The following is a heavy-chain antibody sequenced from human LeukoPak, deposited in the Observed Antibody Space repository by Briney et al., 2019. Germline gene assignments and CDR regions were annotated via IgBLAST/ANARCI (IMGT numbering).Heavy chain of an antibody. V-gene: IGHV1-69*04. CDR2: IIPILGIA. CDR1: GGTFSSYA. J-gene: IGHJ4*02. Sequence: SVKVSCKASGGTFSSYAISWVRQAPGQGLEWMGRIIPILGIANYAQKFQGRVTITADKSTSTAYMELSSLRSEDTAVHYCARDGIDHYYDSSGYYLPFDYWGQGTLVTVSS. CDR3: ARDGIDHYYDSSGYYLPFDY. D-gene: IGHD3-22*01.